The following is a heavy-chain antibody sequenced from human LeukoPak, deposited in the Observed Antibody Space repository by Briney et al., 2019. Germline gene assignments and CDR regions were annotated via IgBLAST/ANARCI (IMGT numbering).Heavy chain of an antibody. CDR2: INSNSGGT. Sequence: ASVKVSCKASGYTFTSYGISWVRQAPGQGLEWMGRINSNSGGTSYAQNFQGRVTMTRDTSINTAYMELSGLTSDDTAVYYCARGGSGSGYLYYFDYWGQGTLVSVSS. J-gene: IGHJ4*02. CDR3: ARGGSGSGYLYYFDY. CDR1: GYTFTSYG. D-gene: IGHD3-10*01. V-gene: IGHV1-2*06.